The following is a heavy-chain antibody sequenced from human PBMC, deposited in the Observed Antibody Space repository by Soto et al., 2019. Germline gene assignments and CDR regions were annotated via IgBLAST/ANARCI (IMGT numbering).Heavy chain of an antibody. Sequence: QLQLQESGPGLVKPSEALSLTCSVSGGSISSSSYYWGWIRQPPGKGLEWIGSIYYSGSTYYNPSLKSRVTISRDKSKIQFSLKLSSLTAADTAVYYCARLEGLATISYYFDFWGQGTLGNVSS. D-gene: IGHD3-3*01. CDR3: ARLEGLATISYYFDF. J-gene: IGHJ4*02. CDR2: IYYSGST. V-gene: IGHV4-39*01. CDR1: GGSISSSSYY.